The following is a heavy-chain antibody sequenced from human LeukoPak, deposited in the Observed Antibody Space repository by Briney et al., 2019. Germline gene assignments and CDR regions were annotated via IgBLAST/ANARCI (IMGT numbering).Heavy chain of an antibody. V-gene: IGHV3-53*01. CDR3: ARDRPSLARHLSNYIRTDYYYYYMDV. J-gene: IGHJ6*03. CDR1: GFTVSSNY. D-gene: IGHD4-11*01. Sequence: PGGSLRLSCAASGFTVSSNYMSWVRQAPGKGLEWVSVIYSGGSTYYADSVKGRFTISRDNSKNTLYLQMNSLRAEDTAVYYCARDRPSLARHLSNYIRTDYYYYYMDVWGKGTTVTVSS. CDR2: IYSGGST.